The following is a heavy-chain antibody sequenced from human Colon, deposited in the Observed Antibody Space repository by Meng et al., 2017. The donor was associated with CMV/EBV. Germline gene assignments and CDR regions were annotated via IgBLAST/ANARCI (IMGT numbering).Heavy chain of an antibody. Sequence: GESLKISCKASGYNFDNYWIAWVRQMPGKGLEWMAIMFPDGSPIRYSPSFHGQVTISADTSTDTAYLQWSSLKASDTATYYCARLGYCTTSACAGADGYFYGMDVWGQGTTVTVSS. CDR1: GYNFDNYW. CDR3: ARLGYCTTSACAGADGYFYGMDV. J-gene: IGHJ6*02. V-gene: IGHV5-51*01. D-gene: IGHD2-8*01. CDR2: MFPDGSPI.